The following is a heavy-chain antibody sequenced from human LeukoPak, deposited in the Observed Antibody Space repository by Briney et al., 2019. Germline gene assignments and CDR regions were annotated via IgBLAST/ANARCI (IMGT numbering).Heavy chain of an antibody. CDR3: AKRPEPGYSSNNWFDP. V-gene: IGHV3-23*01. CDR2: ISGSGGST. J-gene: IGHJ5*02. D-gene: IGHD6-13*01. CDR1: GFTFSSYA. Sequence: GGSLRLSCAASGFTFSSYAMSWVRQAPGKGLEWVSAISGSGGSTYYADSVKGRFTISRDNSKNTLYLQMNSLRAEDTAVYYCAKRPEPGYSSNNWFDPWGQGTLVTVSS.